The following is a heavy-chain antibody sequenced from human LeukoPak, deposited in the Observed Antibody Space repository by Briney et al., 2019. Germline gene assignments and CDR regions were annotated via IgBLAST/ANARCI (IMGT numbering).Heavy chain of an antibody. D-gene: IGHD4/OR15-4a*01. V-gene: IGHV4-34*01. CDR2: INHSGST. CDR3: ARMGAIAGASANPDH. CDR1: CGSFSGYY. Sequence: SETLSLTCALYCGSFSGYYWSWIRQPPGKGLEWIGEINHSGSTTYNPSLKSRVTISVDTSKNQSSLRLNSVTAADTAVYYCARMGAIAGASANPDHWGQGTLVTVSS. J-gene: IGHJ4*02.